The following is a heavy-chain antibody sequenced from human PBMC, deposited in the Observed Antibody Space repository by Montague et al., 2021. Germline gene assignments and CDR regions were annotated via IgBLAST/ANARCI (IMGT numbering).Heavy chain of an antibody. CDR2: HYYSGNS. CDR1: GASITSNIYY. V-gene: IGHV4-39*07. Sequence: ETLSLTCTVSGASITSNIYYWGWPRPSPGKDLVWVGRHYYSGNSFYHPSLKSRIPMDVDTSKNQFSLNSSAVTAADTAIYACAGVFSSWYVGWFDPWGQGTLVTVSS. J-gene: IGHJ5*02. D-gene: IGHD6-13*01. CDR3: AGVFSSWYVGWFDP.